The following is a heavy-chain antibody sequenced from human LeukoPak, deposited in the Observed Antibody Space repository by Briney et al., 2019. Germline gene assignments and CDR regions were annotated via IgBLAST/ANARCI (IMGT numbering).Heavy chain of an antibody. CDR1: GFTFSSYW. CDR2: IKQDGSEK. V-gene: IGHV3-7*01. D-gene: IGHD6-19*01. CDR3: ARDSEQWLVWETFDI. J-gene: IGHJ3*02. Sequence: GGSLRLSCAASGFTFSSYWMSWVRQAPGKGLEWVANIKQDGSEKYYVDSVKGRFTISRDNAKNSLYLQMNSLRAEDTAVYYCARDSEQWLVWETFDIWGQGAMVTVSS.